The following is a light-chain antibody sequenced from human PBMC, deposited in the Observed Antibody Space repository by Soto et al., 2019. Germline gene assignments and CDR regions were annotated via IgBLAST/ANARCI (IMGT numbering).Light chain of an antibody. CDR3: QVWETSSGHQAI. V-gene: IGLV3-21*01. CDR1: SIGSKS. Sequence: SYELTQSPSVSVAPGKTATITCGGNSIGSKSVHWYQQMPGQAPVLVISYDSDRPSGIPERFSGSNSGNTATLTISRVEPGDEADYYCQVWETSSGHQAIFGAGTKLTVL. J-gene: IGLJ2*01. CDR2: YDS.